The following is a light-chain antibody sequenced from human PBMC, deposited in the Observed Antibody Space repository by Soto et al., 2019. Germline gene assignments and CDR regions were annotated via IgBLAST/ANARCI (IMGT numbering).Light chain of an antibody. CDR2: AAS. J-gene: IGKJ4*01. V-gene: IGKV1-9*01. CDR1: QGISSF. CDR3: QQLNSYPLT. Sequence: DIQLTQSPSFLSASVGDRVSIPCRASQGISSFLAWYQQKPGKAPNLLIYAASTLQSGVPSRFSGSGSGTEFTLTISSLQPEDFATYYCQQLNSYPLTFGGETRVEI.